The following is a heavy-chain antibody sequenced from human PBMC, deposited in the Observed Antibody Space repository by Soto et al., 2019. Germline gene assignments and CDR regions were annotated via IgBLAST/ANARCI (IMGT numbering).Heavy chain of an antibody. CDR3: ARVGPYNWFDP. CDR1: GYTFTSYD. J-gene: IGHJ5*02. CDR2: MNPNSGNT. Sequence: QVQLVQSGAEVKKPGASVKVSCKASGYTFTSYDINWVRQATGQGLEWMGWMNPNSGNTGYAQKFQGXXTXTXXTSISTAYMELSSLRSEDTAVYYCARVGPYNWFDPWGQGTLVTVSS. V-gene: IGHV1-8*01.